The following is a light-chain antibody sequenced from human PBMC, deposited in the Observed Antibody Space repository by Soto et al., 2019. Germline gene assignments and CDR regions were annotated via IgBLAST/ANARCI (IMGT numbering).Light chain of an antibody. J-gene: IGKJ3*01. CDR3: QNYNSAPFT. CDR1: QGISNY. CDR2: AAS. Sequence: DIQMIQSPSSLSASVGDRVTITCRASQGISNYLAWYQQKPGKVPKLVISAASTLQSGAPSRLSGSGSGTDFTLTISSLQPEDVATYYCQNYNSAPFTFGPGTKVDIK. V-gene: IGKV1-27*01.